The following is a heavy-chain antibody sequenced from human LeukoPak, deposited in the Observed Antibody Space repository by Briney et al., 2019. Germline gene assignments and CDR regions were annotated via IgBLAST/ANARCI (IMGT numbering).Heavy chain of an antibody. CDR2: IYPGDSDT. J-gene: IGHJ6*02. CDR1: GYSFTSYW. D-gene: IGHD6-13*01. V-gene: IGHV5-51*01. CDR3: ARHMEGSSWMPDYGMDV. Sequence: GESLKISCKGSGYSFTSYWIGWVRQMPGKGLEWMGIIYPGDSDTRYSPYFQGQVTISADKSISTAYLQWSSLKASDTAMYYCARHMEGSSWMPDYGMDVWGQGTTVTVSS.